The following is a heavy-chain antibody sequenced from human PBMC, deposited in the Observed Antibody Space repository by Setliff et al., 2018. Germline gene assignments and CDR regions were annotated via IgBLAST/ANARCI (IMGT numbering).Heavy chain of an antibody. Sequence: SVKVSCKASGGTFSSYAVSWVRQAPGQGLEWMGGIIPIFGTANYAQKFQGRVTITADESTSTAYMGLSSLRSEDTAVYYCARVQQLGTFDYWGQGTLVTVSS. CDR2: IIPIFGTA. CDR3: ARVQQLGTFDY. V-gene: IGHV1-69*13. J-gene: IGHJ4*02. CDR1: GGTFSSYA. D-gene: IGHD6-13*01.